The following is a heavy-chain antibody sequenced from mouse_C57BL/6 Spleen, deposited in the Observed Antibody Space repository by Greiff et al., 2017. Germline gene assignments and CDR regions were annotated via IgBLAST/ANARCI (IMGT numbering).Heavy chain of an antibody. V-gene: IGHV14-1*01. CDR3: TTYGSSLYYFDY. D-gene: IGHD1-1*01. Sequence: VQLQQSGAELVRPGASVKLSCTASGFNIQDYYMHWVKQRPEQGLEWIGRIDPEDGDTEYAPKFQGKATMAADTSSNTAYLQLSSLTSEDTAVYYCTTYGSSLYYFDYWGQGTTRTVSS. CDR1: GFNIQDYY. J-gene: IGHJ2*01. CDR2: IDPEDGDT.